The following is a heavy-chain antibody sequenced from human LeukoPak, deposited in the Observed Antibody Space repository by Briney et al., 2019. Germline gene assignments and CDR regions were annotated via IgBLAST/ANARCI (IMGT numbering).Heavy chain of an antibody. Sequence: PSGTLSLTCAVSGGSISSSNWWSWVRQPPGKGLEWIGEIYHSGSTNYNPSLRSRVTISVDKSKKQFSLKLSSVTAADTAVYYCAITIFEVVLSSRFEYWGQGTLVTVSS. D-gene: IGHD3-3*01. CDR2: IYHSGST. J-gene: IGHJ4*02. V-gene: IGHV4-4*02. CDR1: GGSISSSNW. CDR3: AITIFEVVLSSRFEY.